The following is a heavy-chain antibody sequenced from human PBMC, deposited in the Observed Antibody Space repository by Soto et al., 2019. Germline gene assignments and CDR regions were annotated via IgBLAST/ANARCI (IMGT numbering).Heavy chain of an antibody. CDR2: MNPNSRGA. CDR1: GYNFIAQN. CDR3: ARDQHLNSPSDAFDL. D-gene: IGHD1-7*01. Sequence: QVHLVQSGAEVKKPGASVKVSCMASGYNFIAQNIHWVRQAPGLGLEWMGKMNPNSRGADYAQEFQSTVTVTRDTSIYTVYMEFASQKSHDTAVYYCARDQHLNSPSDAFDLWGQGTMVIVSS. V-gene: IGHV1-2*02. J-gene: IGHJ3*01.